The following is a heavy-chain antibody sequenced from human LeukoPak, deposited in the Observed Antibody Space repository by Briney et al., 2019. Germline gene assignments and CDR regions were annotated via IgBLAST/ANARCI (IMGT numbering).Heavy chain of an antibody. CDR3: ARRSTMTTIDY. CDR2: IYPGDSDI. Sequence: GESLKISCQGSGYRFTSYWIGWVRQMPGKGPEWMGIIYPGDSDIKYSPSFQGQVTISADKSISTTYLQWSSLKASDTAMYYCARRSTMTTIDYWGQGTLVTVSS. D-gene: IGHD4-17*01. V-gene: IGHV5-51*01. CDR1: GYRFTSYW. J-gene: IGHJ4*02.